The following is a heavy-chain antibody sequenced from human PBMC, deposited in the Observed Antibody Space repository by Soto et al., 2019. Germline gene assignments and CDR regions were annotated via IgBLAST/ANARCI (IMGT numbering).Heavy chain of an antibody. J-gene: IGHJ4*02. V-gene: IGHV4-39*01. CDR3: ARQRTTVVTQAYFDH. Sequence: SETLSLTCTVSGGSITSSSYYWGWIRQPPGKGLEWIGGIYYSGRSYYNPSLKSRVTMSVDTSKNQLSLTLNSVTAADAAVYYCARQRTTVVTQAYFDHWGQGTLVTVSS. CDR2: IYYSGRS. CDR1: GGSITSSSYY. D-gene: IGHD4-17*01.